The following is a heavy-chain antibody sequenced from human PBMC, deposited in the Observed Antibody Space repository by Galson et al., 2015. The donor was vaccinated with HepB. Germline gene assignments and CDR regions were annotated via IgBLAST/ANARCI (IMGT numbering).Heavy chain of an antibody. CDR3: ARGPY. CDR2: IKEDGSEK. CDR1: RFTFSTSW. J-gene: IGHJ4*02. Sequence: SLRLSCAASRFTFSTSWMSWVRQAPGKGLEWVANIKEDGSEKNYVDSVKGRFTISRDNAKNSLYPQMNTLRAEDTAVYYCARGPYWGQGTLVTVSS. V-gene: IGHV3-7*01.